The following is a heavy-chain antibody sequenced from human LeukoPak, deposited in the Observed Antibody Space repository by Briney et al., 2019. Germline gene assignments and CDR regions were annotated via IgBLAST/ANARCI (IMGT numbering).Heavy chain of an antibody. J-gene: IGHJ4*02. D-gene: IGHD6-19*01. V-gene: IGHV3-23*01. CDR2: ISGSGGST. Sequence: GGSLRLSCAASGFTFSSYAMSWVRQAPGKGLEWVSAISGSGGSTYYADSVKGRFTISRDNSKNTLYLQMNSLRDEDTAVYYCAKAVSIAVAGPVDYWGQGTLVTVSS. CDR1: GFTFSSYA. CDR3: AKAVSIAVAGPVDY.